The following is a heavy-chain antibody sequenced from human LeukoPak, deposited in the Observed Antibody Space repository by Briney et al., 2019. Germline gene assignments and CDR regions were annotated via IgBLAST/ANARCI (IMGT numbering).Heavy chain of an antibody. CDR2: MSGRVVST. J-gene: IGHJ4*02. V-gene: IGHV3-23*01. CDR1: GFTFTNYA. D-gene: IGHD2-15*01. Sequence: PGGSLRLSCAASGFTFTNYAMSWVRQAPGKGLEWVSGMSGRVVSTYYAGSVKGRFTISSDNSKNTLYLQMNSLRAEDTAIYYCAKDCSGGSCYIDYWGQGTLVTVAS. CDR3: AKDCSGGSCYIDY.